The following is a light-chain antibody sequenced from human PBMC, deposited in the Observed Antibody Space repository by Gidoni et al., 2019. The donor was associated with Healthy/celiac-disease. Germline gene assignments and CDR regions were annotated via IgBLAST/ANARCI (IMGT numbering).Light chain of an antibody. CDR1: QRVSSN. V-gene: IGKV3D-15*01. CDR3: QQYNNWPPWT. Sequence: IVMTQSPATLSVSPGERATLSCRASQRVSSNLAWYQQKPGQAPRLLIYGASTRATGIPARFSGSGSGTEFTLTISSLQSEDFAVYYCQQYNNWPPWTFGQGTKVEIK. CDR2: GAS. J-gene: IGKJ1*01.